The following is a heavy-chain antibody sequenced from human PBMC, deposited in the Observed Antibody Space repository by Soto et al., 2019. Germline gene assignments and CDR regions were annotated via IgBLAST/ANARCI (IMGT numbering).Heavy chain of an antibody. V-gene: IGHV3-33*07. Sequence: LRLSFEESGFTFSRYGMYWVLQAPLKVLQWGGVIWYEGSNKYYSDSVKVRLTIYRDNSKNTLDLQMKSLRAEDTAVYYCAREDIVVAPAARSYYYYGMDVWGQGTTVSVS. CDR2: IWYEGSNK. D-gene: IGHD2-2*01. CDR1: GFTFSRYG. CDR3: AREDIVVAPAARSYYYYGMDV. J-gene: IGHJ6*01.